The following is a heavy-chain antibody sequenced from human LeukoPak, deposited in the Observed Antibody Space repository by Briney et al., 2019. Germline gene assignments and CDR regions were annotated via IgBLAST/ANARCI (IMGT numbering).Heavy chain of an antibody. CDR2: ISDNGVTG. Sequence: GGSLRLSCAASGFTFSSYVMNWVRQAPGKGLEWVSSISDNGVTGYYADSVKGRFTISRDNSDNTVYLQMNSLRAEDTAIYYCAKAPAPYYYYYGMDVWGQGTAVTVSS. CDR1: GFTFSSYV. V-gene: IGHV3-23*01. CDR3: AKAPAPYYYYYGMDV. J-gene: IGHJ6*02.